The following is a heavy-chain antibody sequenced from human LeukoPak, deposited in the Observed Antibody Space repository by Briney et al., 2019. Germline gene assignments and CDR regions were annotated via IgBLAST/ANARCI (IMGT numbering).Heavy chain of an antibody. Sequence: GGSLRLSCTASGFTFGDYAMTWFRQAPGKGLEWVAFIRNKAYDGTTEYAASVKGRFTISRDDSKSIAYLQMNSLKTEDTAVYYCTTHPVLRYFDWLSYYFDYWGQGTLVTVSS. CDR2: IRNKAYDGTT. J-gene: IGHJ4*02. V-gene: IGHV3-49*03. D-gene: IGHD3-9*01. CDR3: TTHPVLRYFDWLSYYFDY. CDR1: GFTFGDYA.